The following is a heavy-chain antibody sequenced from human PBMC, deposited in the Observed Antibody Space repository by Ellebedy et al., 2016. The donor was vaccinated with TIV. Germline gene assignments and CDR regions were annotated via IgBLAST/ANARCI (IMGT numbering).Heavy chain of an antibody. V-gene: IGHV3-23*01. CDR1: GFTFSSYA. D-gene: IGHD4-17*01. J-gene: IGHJ4*02. Sequence: GESLKISCAASGFTFSSYAMSWVRQAPGKGLEWVSAISGSGGSTYYADSVKGRFTISRDNSKNTLYLQMNSLSAEDTAVYYCAKVLLRCDYWGQGTLVTVSS. CDR3: AKVLLRCDY. CDR2: ISGSGGST.